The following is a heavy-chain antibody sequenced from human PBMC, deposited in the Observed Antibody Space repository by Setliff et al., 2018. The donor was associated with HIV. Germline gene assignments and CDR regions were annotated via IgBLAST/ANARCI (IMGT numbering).Heavy chain of an antibody. CDR3: ARGDGYRGNDAYYDTGLDV. V-gene: IGHV4-61*05. J-gene: IGHJ6*02. CDR2: VYYNGNT. Sequence: SETLSLTCTVSGGSITSTTYYWGWIRQPPGKGLEWIGYVYYNGNTNNNPSLRSRVTMSVDTSKNQFSLKLRSVTAADTAVYYCARGDGYRGNDAYYDTGLDVWGQGITVTVSS. CDR1: GGSITSTTYY. D-gene: IGHD5-12*01.